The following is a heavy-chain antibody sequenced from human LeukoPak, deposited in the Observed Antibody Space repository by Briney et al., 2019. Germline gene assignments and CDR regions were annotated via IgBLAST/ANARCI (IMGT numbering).Heavy chain of an antibody. CDR1: GGSISSGSYY. D-gene: IGHD6-6*01. CDR2: VYTSGSL. J-gene: IGHJ4*02. Sequence: SQTLSLTCTVSGGSISSGSYYWSWIRQPAGKGLEWIGRVYTSGSLDYNPSLKGRVTISRDTSKNQFSLSLGSVTAADTAVYYCARSPYGTSSSDFWGQGTLVTVSS. CDR3: ARSPYGTSSSDF. V-gene: IGHV4-61*02.